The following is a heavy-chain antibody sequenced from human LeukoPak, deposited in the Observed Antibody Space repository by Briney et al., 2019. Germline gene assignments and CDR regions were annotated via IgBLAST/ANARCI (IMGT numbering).Heavy chain of an antibody. CDR3: AYCGGDCSSPFDY. Sequence: GGSPRLSCAASGFAFSSYSMNWVRQAPGKGLEWVSYISSSSSTIYYADSVKGRFTISRDNAKNSLYLQMNSLRDEDTAVYYCAYCGGDCSSPFDYWGQGTLVTVSS. J-gene: IGHJ4*02. V-gene: IGHV3-48*02. CDR1: GFAFSSYS. CDR2: ISSSSSTI. D-gene: IGHD2-21*02.